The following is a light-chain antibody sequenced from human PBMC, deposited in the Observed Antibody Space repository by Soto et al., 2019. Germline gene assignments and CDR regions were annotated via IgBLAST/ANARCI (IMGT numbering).Light chain of an antibody. Sequence: DIQMIQSPSSLSASVGDRVTITRLASQGISNYLAWYQQKPGKFPKLLIYAAYTLQSGVTSRFSGSGSGTEFTLTISSLQPDDFATYYCQQYNSYSRTFGQGTQVEIK. J-gene: IGKJ1*01. V-gene: IGKV1-27*01. CDR1: QGISNY. CDR3: QQYNSYSRT. CDR2: AAY.